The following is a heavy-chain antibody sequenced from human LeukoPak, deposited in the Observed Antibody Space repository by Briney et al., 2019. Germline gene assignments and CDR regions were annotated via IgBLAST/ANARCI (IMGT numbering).Heavy chain of an antibody. J-gene: IGHJ6*03. CDR1: RFTFSSYS. V-gene: IGHV3-48*04. D-gene: IGHD3-3*01. Sequence: GGSLRLSCAASRFTFSSYSMNWVRQAPGKGLEWLSYISSSSTSIYSAGSVKGRFTISRDNAKSSLYLQINSLRAEDTAVYYCARAKEGITIFGVENYMDVWGKGATVTVSS. CDR2: ISSSSTSI. CDR3: ARAKEGITIFGVENYMDV.